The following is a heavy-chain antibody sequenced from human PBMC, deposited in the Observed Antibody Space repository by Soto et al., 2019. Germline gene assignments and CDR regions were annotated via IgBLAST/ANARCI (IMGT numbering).Heavy chain of an antibody. CDR3: ARVIGGLYYFDY. J-gene: IGHJ4*02. CDR1: GYTFTSYA. Sequence: QVQLVQSGAEVKKPGASVKVPCKASGYTFTSYAMHWVRQAPGQRLEWMGWINAGNGNTKYSQKFQGRVTITRDTSASTAYMELSSLRSEDTAVYYCARVIGGLYYFDYWGQGTLVTVSS. CDR2: INAGNGNT. D-gene: IGHD3-16*01. V-gene: IGHV1-3*01.